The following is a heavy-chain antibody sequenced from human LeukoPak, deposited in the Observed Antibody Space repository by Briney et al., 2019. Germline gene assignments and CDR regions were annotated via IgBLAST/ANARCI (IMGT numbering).Heavy chain of an antibody. V-gene: IGHV3-66*01. J-gene: IGHJ4*02. CDR3: ARGGREGFDY. CDR2: IYSGGGT. Sequence: GGSLRLSCAASRFTVSSNYMTWVRQAPGKALEWVSVIYSGGGTYHADSVKGRFTMSRDNSKNTLYLQMNSLRAEDTAVYYCARGGREGFDYWGQGTLVTVSS. D-gene: IGHD3-16*01. CDR1: RFTVSSNY.